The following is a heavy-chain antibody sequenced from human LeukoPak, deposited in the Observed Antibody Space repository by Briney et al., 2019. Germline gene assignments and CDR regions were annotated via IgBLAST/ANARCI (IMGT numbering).Heavy chain of an antibody. D-gene: IGHD2-15*01. CDR1: GRSVNNYY. CDR3: ARLGYCSGGSCHTDY. CDR2: IYYRGST. Sequence: AETLSLTCTVSGRSVNNYYGTWLRHPPGKWLEWLGYIYYRGSTTYNPSLKSRVTISVDTSKNQFSLKLSSVTAADTAVYYCARLGYCSGGSCHTDYWGQGALVTVSS. V-gene: IGHV4-59*02. J-gene: IGHJ4*02.